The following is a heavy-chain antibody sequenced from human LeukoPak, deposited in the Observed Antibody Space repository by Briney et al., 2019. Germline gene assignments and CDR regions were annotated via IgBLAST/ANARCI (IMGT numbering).Heavy chain of an antibody. CDR1: GYTFTSYY. D-gene: IGHD2-21*01. Sequence: ASVKVSCKASGYTFTSYYMHWIRQAPGQGLEWMGIINPSGGSTSYAQKFQGRVTMTRDTSTSTVYMELSSLRSEDTAVYYCARGGYFSAPLYYYGMDVWGQGTTVTVSS. CDR2: INPSGGST. CDR3: ARGGYFSAPLYYYGMDV. J-gene: IGHJ6*02. V-gene: IGHV1-46*01.